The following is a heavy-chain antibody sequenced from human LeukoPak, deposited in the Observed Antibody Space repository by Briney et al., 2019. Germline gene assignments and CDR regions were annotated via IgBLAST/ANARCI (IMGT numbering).Heavy chain of an antibody. CDR2: IYESGSI. D-gene: IGHD6-19*01. Sequence: SETLSLTCTVSGGSISGSGYYWGWVRQPPGKGLEWIGSIYESGSIYYNPSLNSRVTISVDTSKNQFSLKLRSLTAADTAVYYCARSIRGYSSGWYYFDYWGQGTLITVSS. V-gene: IGHV4-39*07. CDR3: ARSIRGYSSGWYYFDY. CDR1: GGSISGSGYY. J-gene: IGHJ4*02.